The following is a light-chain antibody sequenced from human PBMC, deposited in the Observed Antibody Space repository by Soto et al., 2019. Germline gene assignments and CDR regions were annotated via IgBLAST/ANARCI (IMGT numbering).Light chain of an antibody. CDR3: SSHTITNTRV. J-gene: IGLJ1*01. V-gene: IGLV2-14*03. CDR1: ISNVGTYDY. Sequence: QSGLTQPASVSGSPGQSIAISCTGTISNVGTYDYVSWYQQHPNRAPKLMIYEVRNRPSGVSNRFSGSKSVNTATLTISGLQAEDEADYYCSSHTITNTRVFGTGTKVTVL. CDR2: EVR.